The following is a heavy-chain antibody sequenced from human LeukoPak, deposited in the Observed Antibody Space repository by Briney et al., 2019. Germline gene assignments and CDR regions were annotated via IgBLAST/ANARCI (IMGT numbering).Heavy chain of an antibody. CDR1: GGTFSSYA. V-gene: IGHV1-69*01. J-gene: IGHJ4*02. D-gene: IGHD3-10*01. CDR3: ARVKDDQTWFGDY. CDR2: IIPIFGTA. Sequence: PRASVKVSCKASGGTFSSYAISWVRQAPGQGLEWMGGIIPIFGTANYAQKFQGRVTITADESTSTAYTELSSLRSEDTAVYYCARVKDDQTWFGDYWGQGTLVTVSS.